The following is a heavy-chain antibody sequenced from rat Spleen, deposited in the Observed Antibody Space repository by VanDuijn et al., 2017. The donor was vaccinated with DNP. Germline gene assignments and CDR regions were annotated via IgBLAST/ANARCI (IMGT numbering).Heavy chain of an antibody. CDR1: GYSITSNY. CDR3: ARSDVYNGFDY. CDR2: INYSGST. Sequence: EVQLQESGPGLVKPSQSLSLTCSVTGYSITSNYWAWIRKFPGNEMEWMGYINYSGSTSYNPSLRSRISITRDTSKNHFFLQLNSVATEDTATYYCARSDVYNGFDYWGQGVMVTVSS. V-gene: IGHV3-1*01. J-gene: IGHJ2*01. D-gene: IGHD1-6*01.